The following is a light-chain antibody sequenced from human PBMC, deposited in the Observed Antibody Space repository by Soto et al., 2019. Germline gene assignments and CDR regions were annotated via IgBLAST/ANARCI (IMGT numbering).Light chain of an antibody. Sequence: EIVLTQSPATLSLSPGERATLSCRASRSVSSYLAWYQQKPGQAPRLLIYDASNRATGIPARFSGSGSGTDFTLTISSLEPEDFAVYSCQQRSDWPYTFGQGTNLE. CDR3: QQRSDWPYT. V-gene: IGKV3-11*01. J-gene: IGKJ2*01. CDR1: RSVSSY. CDR2: DAS.